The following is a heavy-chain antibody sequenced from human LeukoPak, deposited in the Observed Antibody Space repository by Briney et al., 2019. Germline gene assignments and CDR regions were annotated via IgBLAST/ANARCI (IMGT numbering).Heavy chain of an antibody. CDR3: ARLRTITFGGVIVR. J-gene: IGHJ4*02. CDR1: GFTFSSYW. Sequence: GGSLRLSCAASGFTFSSYWMSWVRQAPGKGLEWVANIKQDGSEKYYVDSVKGRFTISRDNAKNSLYLQMNSLRAEDTAVYYCARLRTITFGGVIVRGGQGTLVTVSS. D-gene: IGHD3-16*02. V-gene: IGHV3-7*01. CDR2: IKQDGSEK.